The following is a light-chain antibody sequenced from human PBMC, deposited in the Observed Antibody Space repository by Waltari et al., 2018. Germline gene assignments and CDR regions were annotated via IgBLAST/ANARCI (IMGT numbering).Light chain of an antibody. CDR2: ESN. Sequence: QSVLTQPPSVSAAPGQKVTISCSGSSPNIGNKYVSWYQHLPGTAPKLLIYESNKRPSGIPDRFSGSNSGTTATLGITGLQTGDEADYYCGTWDTSLNVELIGGGTKLTVL. J-gene: IGLJ2*01. CDR3: GTWDTSLNVEL. CDR1: SPNIGNKY. V-gene: IGLV1-51*01.